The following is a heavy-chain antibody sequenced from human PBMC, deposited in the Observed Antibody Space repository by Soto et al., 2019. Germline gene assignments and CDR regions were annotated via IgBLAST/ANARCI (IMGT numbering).Heavy chain of an antibody. Sequence: QVQLVQSGAEVKKPGSSVEVSCKASGGTFSSSAINWVRQAPGQGLEWMGSIIPSFGTANYAQKFQGRVTITADKSTSIAYMELSSLRSEDTACYYCARGYNSSWDVFDLWGQGTLVTVSS. CDR2: IIPSFGTA. V-gene: IGHV1-69*06. CDR3: ARGYNSSWDVFDL. CDR1: GGTFSSSA. J-gene: IGHJ5*02. D-gene: IGHD6-13*01.